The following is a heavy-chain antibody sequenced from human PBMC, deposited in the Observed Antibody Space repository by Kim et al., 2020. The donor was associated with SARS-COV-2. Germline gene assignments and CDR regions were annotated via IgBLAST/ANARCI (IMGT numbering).Heavy chain of an antibody. CDR3: ARDGPDYFDRYEY. CDR1: GYSFTRYA. J-gene: IGHJ4*02. V-gene: IGHV1-18*01. D-gene: IGHD3-22*01. Sequence: ASVKVSCKASGYSFTRYAISWVRQAPGQGLEWMGRISGYTGNTEYAQRFRGRVTMTIHTSTDTAYMEMRSLRSDDTAVFYCARDGPDYFDRYEYWGQGTLVTVSS. CDR2: ISGYTGNT.